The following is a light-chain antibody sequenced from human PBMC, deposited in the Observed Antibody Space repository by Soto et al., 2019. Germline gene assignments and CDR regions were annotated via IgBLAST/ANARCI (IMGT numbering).Light chain of an antibody. CDR2: DAS. CDR3: QQYNKWPRT. Sequence: VMSQSPSTLSVSTGERATLSCRASQSVSSALAWYQQKPGLPPRLLIYDASTRATGIPARFSGSGSGTDFTLTISSLQSQDFAVYYCQQYNKWPRTFAQGTKVAIK. CDR1: QSVSSA. V-gene: IGKV3-15*01. J-gene: IGKJ1*01.